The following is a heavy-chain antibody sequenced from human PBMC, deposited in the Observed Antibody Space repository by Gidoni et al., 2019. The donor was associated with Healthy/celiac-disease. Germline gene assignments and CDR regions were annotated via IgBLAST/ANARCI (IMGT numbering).Heavy chain of an antibody. V-gene: IGHV3-23*01. CDR1: GLPFSSYA. CDR3: AKDQGRVVATTPFDY. Sequence: EVQLLESGGGLVQPGGSLSLPCPAPGLPFSSYAMSWVRQAPGKGLEWVSAISGSGGSTYYADSVKGRFTISRDNSKNTLYLQMNSLRAEDTAVYYCAKDQGRVVATTPFDYWGQGTLVTVSS. D-gene: IGHD5-12*01. J-gene: IGHJ4*02. CDR2: ISGSGGST.